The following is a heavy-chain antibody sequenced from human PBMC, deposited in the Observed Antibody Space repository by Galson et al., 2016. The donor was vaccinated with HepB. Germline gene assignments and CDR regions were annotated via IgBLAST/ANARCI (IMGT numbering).Heavy chain of an antibody. J-gene: IGHJ4*02. D-gene: IGHD1-26*01. V-gene: IGHV1-18*01. CDR2: IITYNGNT. CDR3: ARVAGMLVGVYYFDY. Sequence: QSGAEVKKPGASVKVSCKASGYKFTNYYITWVRQAPGQGLEWLGWIITYNGNTKYAKKFKGRVTMTTNSPTSTAYMELRSLTSDDTAINYCARVAGMLVGVYYFDYWGQGSLLTVTS. CDR1: GYKFTNYY.